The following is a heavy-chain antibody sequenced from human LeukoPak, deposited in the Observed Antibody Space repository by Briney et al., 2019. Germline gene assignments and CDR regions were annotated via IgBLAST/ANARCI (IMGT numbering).Heavy chain of an antibody. D-gene: IGHD3-22*01. CDR2: ISVYNGNT. Sequence: ASVKVSRKASGYTFTNYGISWVRQAPGQGLEWMGWISVYNGNTNYAQKLQGRVTMTTDTSTSTAYMELRSLRSDDTAVYYCARGGGTYYFDSSGYGDYWGQGSLVTVSS. J-gene: IGHJ4*02. V-gene: IGHV1-18*01. CDR3: ARGGGTYYFDSSGYGDY. CDR1: GYTFTNYG.